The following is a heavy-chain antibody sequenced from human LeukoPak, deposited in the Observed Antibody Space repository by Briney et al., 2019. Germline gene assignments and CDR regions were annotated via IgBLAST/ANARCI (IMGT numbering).Heavy chain of an antibody. Sequence: SETLSLTCTVSGGSISSGGYYWSWIRQHPGKGLEWIGYIYYSGSTYYNPSLKSRVTISVDTSKNQFSLKLSSVTAADTAVYYCARGRDLGSRYFDLWGRGTLVTVSS. CDR1: GGSISSGGYY. CDR3: ARGRDLGSRYFDL. V-gene: IGHV4-31*03. CDR2: IYYSGST. D-gene: IGHD2-21*01. J-gene: IGHJ2*01.